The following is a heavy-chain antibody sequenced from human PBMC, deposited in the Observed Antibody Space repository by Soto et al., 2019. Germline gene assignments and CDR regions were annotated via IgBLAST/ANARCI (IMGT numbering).Heavy chain of an antibody. CDR1: GGSFSGYY. CDR2: INHSGST. J-gene: IGHJ6*03. D-gene: IGHD4-17*01. V-gene: IGHV4-34*01. CDR3: ASAGDYAAFSYYYYMDV. Sequence: SETLSVTCAVYGGSFSGYYWSWIRQPPGKGLEWIGEINHSGSTNYNPSLKNRVTISVDTSKNQFSLKLSSVTAADTAVYYCASAGDYAAFSYYYYMDVWGKGTTVTSP.